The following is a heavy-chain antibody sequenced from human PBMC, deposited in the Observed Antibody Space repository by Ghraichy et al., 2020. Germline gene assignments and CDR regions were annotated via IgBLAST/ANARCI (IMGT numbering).Heavy chain of an antibody. CDR2: IYYSGST. Sequence: SETLSLTCTVSGGSISSSSYYWGWIRQPPGKGLEWIGSIYYSGSTYYNTSLKSRVSISVDTSKNQFSLKLSSVTAADMAVYYCARHSARSPGFDYWGQGTVVTVSS. CDR3: ARHSARSPGFDY. CDR1: GGSISSSSYY. D-gene: IGHD6-6*01. J-gene: IGHJ4*02. V-gene: IGHV4-39*01.